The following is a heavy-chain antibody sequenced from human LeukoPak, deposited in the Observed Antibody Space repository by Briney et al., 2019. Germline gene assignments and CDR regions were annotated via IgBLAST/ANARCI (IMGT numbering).Heavy chain of an antibody. CDR1: VGPSSGYN. J-gene: IGHJ4*02. CDR3: ARGNYDILTGYLY. D-gene: IGHD3-9*01. V-gene: IGHV4-34*01. Sequence: PSGPLSLTCAFYVGPSSGYNWSWIRQPPGKGLEWIGEINHSGSTNYNPSLKSRVTISVDTSKNQFSLKLSSVTAADTAVYYCARGNYDILTGYLYWGQGTLVTVSS. CDR2: INHSGST.